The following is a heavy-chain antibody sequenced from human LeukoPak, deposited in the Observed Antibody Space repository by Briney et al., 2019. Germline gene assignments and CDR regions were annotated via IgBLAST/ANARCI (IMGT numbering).Heavy chain of an antibody. CDR3: AREMDSSGWASAYYYYGMDV. J-gene: IGHJ6*02. V-gene: IGHV3-53*01. D-gene: IGHD6-19*01. CDR1: GFIFSSNY. Sequence: GGSLRLSCAASGFIFSSNYMSWVRQAPGKGLEWVSVIYSGGSTYYADSVKGRFTISRDNSKNTLYLQMNSLRAEDTAVYYCAREMDSSGWASAYYYYGMDVWGQGTTVTVSS. CDR2: IYSGGST.